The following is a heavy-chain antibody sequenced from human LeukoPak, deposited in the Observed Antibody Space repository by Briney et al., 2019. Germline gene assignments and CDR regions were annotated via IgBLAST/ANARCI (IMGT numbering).Heavy chain of an antibody. CDR2: INHSGST. J-gene: IGHJ4*02. V-gene: IGHV4-34*01. D-gene: IGHD6-19*01. Sequence: PSETLSLTCAVYGGSFSGYYWSWIRQPPGKGLERIGEINHSGSTNYNPSLKSRVTISVDTSKNQFSLKLSSVTAADTAVYYCAREVAGTGYFDYWGQGTLVTVSS. CDR1: GGSFSGYY. CDR3: AREVAGTGYFDY.